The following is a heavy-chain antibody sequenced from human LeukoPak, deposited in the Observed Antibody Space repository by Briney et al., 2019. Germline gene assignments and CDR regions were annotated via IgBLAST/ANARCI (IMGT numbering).Heavy chain of an antibody. CDR2: IYYSGST. Sequence: PSETLSLTCTVSGGSISSYYWSWIRQPPGKGLEWMGYIYYSGSTNYNPSLKSRVTISVDTSKNQFSLKLSSVTAADTAVYYCAVVGASGVDYWGQGTLVTVSS. V-gene: IGHV4-59*01. CDR1: GGSISSYY. J-gene: IGHJ4*02. D-gene: IGHD1-26*01. CDR3: AVVGASGVDY.